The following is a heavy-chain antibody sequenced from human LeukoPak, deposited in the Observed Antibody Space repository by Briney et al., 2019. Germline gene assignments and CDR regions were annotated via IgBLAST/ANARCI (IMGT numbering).Heavy chain of an antibody. CDR1: GGTFSSYA. CDR2: IIPIFGTA. Sequence: GASVKVSCKASGGTFSSYAISWVRQAPGQGLEWMARIIPIFGTANYAQKFQGRVTITTDESTSTAYMELSSLRSEDTAVYYCAGGSGSIAAAGYYFDYWGQGTLVTVSS. V-gene: IGHV1-69*05. J-gene: IGHJ4*02. D-gene: IGHD6-13*01. CDR3: AGGSGSIAAAGYYFDY.